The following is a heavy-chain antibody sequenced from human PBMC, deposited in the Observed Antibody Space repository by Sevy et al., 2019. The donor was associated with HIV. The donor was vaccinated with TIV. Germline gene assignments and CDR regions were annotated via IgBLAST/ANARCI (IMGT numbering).Heavy chain of an antibody. Sequence: GGALRLSWAASGFTFAKIKMNWVRQAPGKGLEWVSTFSFGCGRINYADSVKGRFTISRDDSKNTLFLQMNSLRAEDTATYFCAREGCTQPHDYWGQGTLVTVSS. J-gene: IGHJ4*02. V-gene: IGHV3-23*01. CDR1: GFTFAKIK. CDR3: AREGCTQPHDY. CDR2: FSFGCGRI. D-gene: IGHD2-8*01.